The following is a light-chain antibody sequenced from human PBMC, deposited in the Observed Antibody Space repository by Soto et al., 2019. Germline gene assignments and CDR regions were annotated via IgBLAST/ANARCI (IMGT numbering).Light chain of an antibody. V-gene: IGLV1-47*01. CDR2: RNN. CDR1: SSKIGSNY. CDR3: AAWDDSLSGVV. J-gene: IGLJ2*01. Sequence: QSVLTQPPSASGTPGPRVTISCSGSSSKIGSNYVYWYQQLPGTAPKLLIYRNNQRPSGVPDRFSGSKSGNSASLAISGLRSEDEADDYCAAWDDSLSGVVFGGGTKLTVL.